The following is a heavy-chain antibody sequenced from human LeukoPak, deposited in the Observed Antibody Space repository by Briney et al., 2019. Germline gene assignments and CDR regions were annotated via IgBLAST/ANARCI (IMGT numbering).Heavy chain of an antibody. CDR1: GFTFCDYA. D-gene: IGHD3-10*01. CDR2: IRSKAYGGTT. V-gene: IGHV3-49*03. CDR3: TREGLLLWCGELLSDSSYFDY. J-gene: IGHJ4*02. Sequence: GGSLRLSCTASGFTFCDYAMSWFRQAPGKGLEWVGFIRSKAYGGTTEYAASVKGRFTISRDDSKSIAYLQMNSLKTEDTAVYYCTREGLLLWCGELLSDSSYFDYWGQGTLVTVSS.